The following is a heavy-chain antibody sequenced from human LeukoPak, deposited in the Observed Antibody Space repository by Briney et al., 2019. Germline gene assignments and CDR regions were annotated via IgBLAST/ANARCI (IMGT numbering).Heavy chain of an antibody. Sequence: GGSLRLSCAAPGFPFSSYAMSWVRQAPGKGLEWVSAISGSGGSTYYADSVKGRFTISRDNSKNTLYLQMNSLRAEDTAVYYCAKDHYSNYATPYYMDVWGKGTTVTVSS. CDR2: ISGSGGST. V-gene: IGHV3-23*01. J-gene: IGHJ6*03. CDR1: GFPFSSYA. CDR3: AKDHYSNYATPYYMDV. D-gene: IGHD4-11*01.